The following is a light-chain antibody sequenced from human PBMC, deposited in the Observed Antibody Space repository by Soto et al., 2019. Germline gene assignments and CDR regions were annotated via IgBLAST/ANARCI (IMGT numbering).Light chain of an antibody. CDR1: QSISRR. V-gene: IGKV3-15*01. CDR3: QQYKNWPQFT. CDR2: GAS. Sequence: EIVMTQSPATLSVSPGERATHSCRASQSISRRIAWYLQKPGQAPRHLIYGASTRATGIPARFSGSGSETEFTLTISSLQSEDFAVYYCQQYKNWPQFTFGQGTRLEIK. J-gene: IGKJ5*01.